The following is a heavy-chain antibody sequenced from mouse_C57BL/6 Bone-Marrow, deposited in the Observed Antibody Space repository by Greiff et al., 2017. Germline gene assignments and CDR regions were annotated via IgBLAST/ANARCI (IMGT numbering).Heavy chain of an antibody. CDR3: AGDCYGSSSWFAY. Sequence: VQLQQSGPELVKPGASVKISCKASGFAFSSSWMNWVKQRPGKGLEWIGRIYPGDGDTNYNGKFKGKGTLTADKSSSTAYMQLSSLTSEDSAVYFGAGDCYGSSSWFAYWGQGTLVTVSA. CDR1: GFAFSSSW. J-gene: IGHJ3*01. CDR2: IYPGDGDT. V-gene: IGHV1-82*01. D-gene: IGHD1-1*01.